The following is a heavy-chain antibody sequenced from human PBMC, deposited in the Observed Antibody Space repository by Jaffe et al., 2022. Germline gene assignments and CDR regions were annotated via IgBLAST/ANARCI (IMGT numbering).Heavy chain of an antibody. CDR2: IYYSGST. J-gene: IGHJ4*02. D-gene: IGHD3-22*01. CDR3: ATGTPYYYDSSGYERYFDY. V-gene: IGHV4-39*01. Sequence: QLQLQESGPGLVKPSETLSLTCTVSGGSISSSSYYWGWIRQPPGKGLEWIGSIYYSGSTYYNPSLKSRVTISVDTSKNQFSLKLSSVTAADTAVYYCATGTPYYYDSSGYERYFDYWGQGTLVTVSS. CDR1: GGSISSSSYY.